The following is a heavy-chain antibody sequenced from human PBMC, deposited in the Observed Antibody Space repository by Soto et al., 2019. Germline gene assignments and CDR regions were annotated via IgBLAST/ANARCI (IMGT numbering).Heavy chain of an antibody. CDR2: ISSTGSTI. CDR1: GLPFSEYF. CDR3: ARGGWDALDH. J-gene: IGHJ4*02. Sequence: QVQLVESGGGLVKPGGSLRLSCAASGLPFSEYFMSWIRQPPGKGLEWVAYISSTGSTIYYADSVRGRFSISRVNGINSLYLQMDSLRAEDTAIYYCARGGWDALDHWGQGTLVTVSS. D-gene: IGHD6-19*01. V-gene: IGHV3-11*01.